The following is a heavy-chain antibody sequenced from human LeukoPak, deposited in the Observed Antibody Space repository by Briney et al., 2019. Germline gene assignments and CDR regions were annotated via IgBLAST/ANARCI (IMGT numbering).Heavy chain of an antibody. CDR3: AVAGYSSSWPQTYYYYYMDV. CDR2: IYHSGST. D-gene: IGHD6-13*01. Sequence: PSETLSLTCTVSGVSISSSNSYWGWIRQLPGKGLEWIGSIYHSGSTYYNPSLKSRVTISVDTSKNQFSLKLSSVTAADTAVYYCAVAGYSSSWPQTYYYYYMDVWGKGTTVTVSS. CDR1: GVSISSSNSY. V-gene: IGHV4-39*07. J-gene: IGHJ6*03.